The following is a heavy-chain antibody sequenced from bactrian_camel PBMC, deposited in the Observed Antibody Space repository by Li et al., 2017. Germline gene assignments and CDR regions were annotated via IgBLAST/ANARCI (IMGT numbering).Heavy chain of an antibody. Sequence: QVQLVESGGGSVQSGGSLRLSCKTSGSAYENFCIGWFRQRSGNEREGVAALFTGGGETHYSNSARGRFTISKDNAKSTLYLQMNNLIPEDTAVYFCAAVSGYWGQGTQVTVS. CDR3: AAVSGY. CDR2: LFTGGGET. J-gene: IGHJ6*01. CDR1: GSAYENFC. V-gene: IGHV3S1*01.